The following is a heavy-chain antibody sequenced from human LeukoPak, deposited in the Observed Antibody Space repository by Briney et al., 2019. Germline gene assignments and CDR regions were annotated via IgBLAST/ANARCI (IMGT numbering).Heavy chain of an antibody. Sequence: ASVKVSCKASGYTFTSYDINWVRQATGQGLEWMGWMNPNSGNTGYAQKFQGRVTMTRNTPISTAYMELSSLRSEDTAVYYCARGPSYYYGSGSSPGDNWFDPWGQGTLVTVSS. V-gene: IGHV1-8*01. CDR2: MNPNSGNT. D-gene: IGHD3-10*01. CDR1: GYTFTSYD. CDR3: ARGPSYYYGSGSSPGDNWFDP. J-gene: IGHJ5*02.